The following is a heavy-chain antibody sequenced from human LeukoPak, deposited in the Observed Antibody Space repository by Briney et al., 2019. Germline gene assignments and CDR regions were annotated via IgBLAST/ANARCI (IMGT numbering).Heavy chain of an antibody. CDR3: AKDKGGYNYYFEY. J-gene: IGHJ4*02. CDR1: GFTFDDCA. Sequence: GGSLRLSCAASGFTFDDCAMHWVRQAPGKGLEWVSGISWNSGSTGYADSVKGRFTISRDNAKNSLYLQMNSLRAEDTALYYCAKDKGGYNYYFEYWGQGTLVTVSS. D-gene: IGHD5-24*01. V-gene: IGHV3-9*01. CDR2: ISWNSGST.